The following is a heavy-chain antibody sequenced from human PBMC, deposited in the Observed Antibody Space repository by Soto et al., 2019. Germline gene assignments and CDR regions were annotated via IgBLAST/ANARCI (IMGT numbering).Heavy chain of an antibody. CDR2: IIPILGIA. CDR1: GGTFSSYT. Sequence: QVQLVQSGAEVKKPGSSVKVSCKASGGTFSSYTISWVRQAPGQGLEWMGRIIPILGIANNAQKFQGRVTITAEKTTSTAYRELSSLRSEDTAVYYCARDRGDGGENYGGQGTLVTVSS. D-gene: IGHD2-21*02. V-gene: IGHV1-69*08. J-gene: IGHJ4*02. CDR3: ARDRGDGGENY.